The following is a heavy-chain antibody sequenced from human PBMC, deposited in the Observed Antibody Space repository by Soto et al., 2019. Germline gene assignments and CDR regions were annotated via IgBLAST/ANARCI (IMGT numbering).Heavy chain of an antibody. Sequence: GGSLRLSCAASGFTFSSYAMSWVRQAPGKGLEWVSAISGDGSSTYFADSGKGRFTISRDNSKNTLYLQMNSLRAEDTAVYYCAKDWEFDWPNYYFDYWGQGTLVTVSS. CDR3: AKDWEFDWPNYYFDY. CDR1: GFTFSSYA. J-gene: IGHJ4*02. V-gene: IGHV3-23*01. D-gene: IGHD3-9*01. CDR2: ISGDGSST.